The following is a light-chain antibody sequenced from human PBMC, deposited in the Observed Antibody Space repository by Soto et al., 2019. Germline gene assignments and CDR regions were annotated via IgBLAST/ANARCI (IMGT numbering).Light chain of an antibody. V-gene: IGLV2-14*01. CDR2: DVS. CDR1: SSDVGGYNY. CDR3: SSYTSSSTVV. J-gene: IGLJ2*01. Sequence: QSVLTHPASVSGSPGQSITISCTGTSSDVGGYNYVSWYQQHPGKAPKLMIYDVSNQPSGVSNRFSGSKSGNTASLTISGLQAEDEADYYCSSYTSSSTVVFGGVTKVTVL.